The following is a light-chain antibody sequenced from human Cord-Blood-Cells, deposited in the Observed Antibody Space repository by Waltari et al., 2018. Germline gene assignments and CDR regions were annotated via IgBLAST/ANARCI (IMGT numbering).Light chain of an antibody. V-gene: IGKV3-15*01. J-gene: IGKJ1*01. CDR3: QQYNNWPPLT. CDR1: QSVSSN. CDR2: GAS. Sequence: EIVMTQSPATLSVSPGERATLSCRASQSVSSNLAWYQQKPGQAPRLLIYGASTRATGIPARFSGSGSGTEFTLTISSLQSEDFAVYYCQQYNNWPPLTFGQGTKEEIK.